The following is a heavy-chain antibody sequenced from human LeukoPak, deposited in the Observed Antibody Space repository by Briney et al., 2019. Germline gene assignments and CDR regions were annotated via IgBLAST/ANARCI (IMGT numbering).Heavy chain of an antibody. CDR2: RWYDGSNK. Sequence: PGRSLRLSCAASGFTFSSYGMHWVRQAPGKGLEWVAVRWYDGSNKYSADSVKGRFTISRDNSKNTLYLQMNSLRAEDTAVYYCAREAPDYGGNSFDYWGQGTLVTVSS. CDR1: GFTFSSYG. D-gene: IGHD4-23*01. J-gene: IGHJ4*02. CDR3: AREAPDYGGNSFDY. V-gene: IGHV3-33*01.